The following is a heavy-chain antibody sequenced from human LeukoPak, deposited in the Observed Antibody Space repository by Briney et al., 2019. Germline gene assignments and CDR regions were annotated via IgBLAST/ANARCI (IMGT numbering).Heavy chain of an antibody. CDR2: IRSKTNSYAT. Sequence: AGSLRLSCAASGFTFSGSAMHCVRQASGKELEWVGRIRSKTNSYATAYAASVRGRFTISRDDSKNTAYLQMNSLKTEDTAVYYCTRYYYDGSGYYYLFDYWGQGTLVTVSS. J-gene: IGHJ4*02. CDR1: GFTFSGSA. CDR3: TRYYYDGSGYYYLFDY. D-gene: IGHD3-22*01. V-gene: IGHV3-73*01.